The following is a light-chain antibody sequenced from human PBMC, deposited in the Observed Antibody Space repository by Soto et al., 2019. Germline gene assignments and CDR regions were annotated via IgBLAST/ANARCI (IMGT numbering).Light chain of an antibody. J-gene: IGKJ4*01. V-gene: IGKV3-20*01. CDR1: QSVSSSY. CDR3: QQYGSSPGT. CDR2: GAS. Sequence: IEFTQSLSTLPLSPGERSTLSCRASQSVSSSYLAWYQQKPGQAPRLLIYGASSRATGIPDRFSGSGSGTDFTLTISRLEPEDFAVYYCQQYGSSPGTFGGGTKVDIK.